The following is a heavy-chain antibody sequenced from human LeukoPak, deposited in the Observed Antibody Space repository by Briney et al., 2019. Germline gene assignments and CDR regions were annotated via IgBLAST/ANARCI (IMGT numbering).Heavy chain of an antibody. J-gene: IGHJ4*02. D-gene: IGHD2-21*02. CDR3: ARDPTYCGGDCSPWEGY. CDR2: IIPIFGTA. Sequence: SVKVSCKASGGTFSSYAISWVRQAPGQGLEWMGGIIPIFGTANYAQKFQGRVTITTDESTSTAYMELSSLRSEDTAVYYCARDPTYCGGDCSPWEGYLGQGTLVTVSS. V-gene: IGHV1-69*05. CDR1: GGTFSSYA.